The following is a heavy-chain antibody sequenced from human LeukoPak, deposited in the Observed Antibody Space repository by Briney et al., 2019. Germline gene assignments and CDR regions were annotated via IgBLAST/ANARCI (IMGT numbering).Heavy chain of an antibody. D-gene: IGHD4-17*01. Sequence: GGSLRLSCAASGFTFSSYAMSWVRQAPGKGLEGVSAISGSGGSTYYADSVKGRFTISRDNSKNTLYLQMNSLRAEDTAVYYCAKDPYGDYDTEGDYWGQGTLVTVSS. CDR1: GFTFSSYA. CDR2: ISGSGGST. V-gene: IGHV3-23*01. CDR3: AKDPYGDYDTEGDY. J-gene: IGHJ4*02.